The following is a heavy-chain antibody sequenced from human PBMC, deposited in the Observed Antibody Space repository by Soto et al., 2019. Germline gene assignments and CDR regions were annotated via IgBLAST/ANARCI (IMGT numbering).Heavy chain of an antibody. CDR3: ARGYCSSTSCYWFDP. J-gene: IGHJ5*02. CDR2: ISAYNGNT. Sequence: QVQLVQSGAEVKKPGASVKVSCKASGYTFTSYGISWVRQAPGQGLEWMGWISAYNGNTNYAQKLQGRVTMTTDTSTSTAYRELRSLRSDDTAVYNCARGYCSSTSCYWFDPWGQGTLVTVSS. V-gene: IGHV1-18*01. CDR1: GYTFTSYG. D-gene: IGHD2-2*01.